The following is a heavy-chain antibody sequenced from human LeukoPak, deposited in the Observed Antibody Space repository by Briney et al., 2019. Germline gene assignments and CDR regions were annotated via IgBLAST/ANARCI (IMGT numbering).Heavy chain of an antibody. D-gene: IGHD3-9*01. CDR3: ARTTLNYDILTGYYSGWFDP. CDR2: INHSRST. Sequence: SETLSLTCAVYGGSFSGYYWSWIRQPPGKGLEWIGEINHSRSTNYNPSLKSRVTISVDTSKNQFSLKLSSVTAADTAVYYCARTTLNYDILTGYYSGWFDPWGQGTLVTVSS. CDR1: GGSFSGYY. J-gene: IGHJ5*02. V-gene: IGHV4-34*01.